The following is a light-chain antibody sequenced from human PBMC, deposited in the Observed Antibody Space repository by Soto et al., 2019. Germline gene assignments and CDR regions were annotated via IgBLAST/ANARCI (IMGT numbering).Light chain of an antibody. J-gene: IGLJ1*01. CDR3: ISYTGSSTSYV. CDR2: EVS. CDR1: SSDVGSYDH. Sequence: QSALAQPASVSGSPGQSITISCSGTSSDVGSYDHVAWYQQFPGKTPKFMIYEVSNRPSGVSSRFSGSESGNTASLTISGLQAEDEADYYCISYTGSSTSYVFGSGTKVTVL. V-gene: IGLV2-14*01.